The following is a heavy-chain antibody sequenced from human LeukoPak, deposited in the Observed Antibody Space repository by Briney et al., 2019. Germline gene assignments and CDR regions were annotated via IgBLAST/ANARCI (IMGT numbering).Heavy chain of an antibody. CDR2: IHHSGST. CDR3: ARRSVVVTAGDAFDI. CDR1: GGSISTTY. D-gene: IGHD2-21*02. J-gene: IGHJ3*02. V-gene: IGHV4-59*08. Sequence: SETLSLTCTVSGGSISTTYWSWIQQPPGTPLEWIGYIHHSGSTRYNPSLNSRVTISLDTSKNQYSLKLSSVTAADTAVYYCARRSVVVTAGDAFDIWGQGTMVTVSS.